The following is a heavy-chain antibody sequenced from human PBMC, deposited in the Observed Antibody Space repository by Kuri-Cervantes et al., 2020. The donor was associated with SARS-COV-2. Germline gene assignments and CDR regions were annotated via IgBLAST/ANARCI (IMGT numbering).Heavy chain of an antibody. J-gene: IGHJ6*03. CDR3: ASGYSSGSHYYYYYMDV. D-gene: IGHD6-19*01. CDR2: IIPIFGTA. CDR1: GYTFIGYY. V-gene: IGHV1-69*05. Sequence: SVKVSCKASGYTFIGYYMHWVRQAPGQGLEWMGGIIPIFGTANYAQKFQGRVTITTDESTSTAYMELSSLRSEDTAVYYCASGYSSGSHYYYYYMDVWGKGTTVTVSS.